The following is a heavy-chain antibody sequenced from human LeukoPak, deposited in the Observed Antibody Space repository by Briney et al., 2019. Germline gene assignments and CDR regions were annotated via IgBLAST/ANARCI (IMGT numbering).Heavy chain of an antibody. J-gene: IGHJ6*03. CDR3: AREAAARPWPVFRNYYYYMDV. D-gene: IGHD6-6*01. V-gene: IGHV1-69*13. CDR1: GGTFSSYA. Sequence: AASVKVSCKASGGTFSSYAISWVRQAPGQGLEWMGGIIPIFGTANYAQKFQGRVTITADESTSTAYMELSSLRSEDTAVYYCAREAAARPWPVFRNYYYYMDVWGKGTTVTVSS. CDR2: IIPIFGTA.